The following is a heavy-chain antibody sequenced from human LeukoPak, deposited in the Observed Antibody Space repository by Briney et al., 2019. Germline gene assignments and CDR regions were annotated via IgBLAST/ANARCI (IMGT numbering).Heavy chain of an antibody. CDR3: ARGGSYNFDY. V-gene: IGHV4-61*05. D-gene: IGHD1-26*01. CDR1: GGSISSSSYY. Sequence: SETLSLTCTVSGGSISSSSYYWGWIRQPPGKGLEWIGYIYYSGSTNYNPSLKSRVTISVDTSKNQFSLKLSSVTAADTAVYYCARGGSYNFDYWGQGTLVAVSS. CDR2: IYYSGST. J-gene: IGHJ4*02.